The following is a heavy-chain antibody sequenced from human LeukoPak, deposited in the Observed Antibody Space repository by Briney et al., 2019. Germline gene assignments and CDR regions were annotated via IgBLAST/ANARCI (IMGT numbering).Heavy chain of an antibody. Sequence: SETLSLTCAVYGGSFSGYYWSWIRQPPGKGLEWIGEINHSGSTNYNPSLKSRVTISVDTSKNQFSLKLSSVTAADTAVYYCARSGELHDAFDIWGQGTMVTVSS. V-gene: IGHV4-34*01. D-gene: IGHD1-7*01. CDR1: GGSFSGYY. CDR3: ARSGELHDAFDI. J-gene: IGHJ3*02. CDR2: INHSGST.